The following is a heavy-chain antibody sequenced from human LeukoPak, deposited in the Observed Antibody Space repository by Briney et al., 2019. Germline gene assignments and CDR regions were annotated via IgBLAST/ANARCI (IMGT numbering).Heavy chain of an antibody. CDR2: ISGSGGST. CDR1: GFTFSSYS. J-gene: IGHJ4*02. D-gene: IGHD5-12*01. Sequence: GGSLRLSCAASGFTFSSYSMNWVRQAPGKGLEWVAAISGSGGSTYYADSVKGRFTISRDNSKNTLYLQMNSLRAEDTAVYYCAKAVATIPFFDYWGQGTLVTVSS. V-gene: IGHV3-23*01. CDR3: AKAVATIPFFDY.